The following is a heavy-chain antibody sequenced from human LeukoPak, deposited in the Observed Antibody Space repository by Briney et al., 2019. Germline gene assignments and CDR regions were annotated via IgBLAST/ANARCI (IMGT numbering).Heavy chain of an antibody. CDR1: GFTFSNYA. CDR2: ISYDGSNK. Sequence: GGSLRLSCADSGFTFSNYAMYWVRQAPGKGLEWVAVISYDGSNKYYADSVKGRFTISRDNSKNTLYLQMNSLRAEDTAVYYCARGLLRYFDWPYAFDIWGQGTMVTVSS. V-gene: IGHV3-30*14. D-gene: IGHD3-9*01. CDR3: ARGLLRYFDWPYAFDI. J-gene: IGHJ3*02.